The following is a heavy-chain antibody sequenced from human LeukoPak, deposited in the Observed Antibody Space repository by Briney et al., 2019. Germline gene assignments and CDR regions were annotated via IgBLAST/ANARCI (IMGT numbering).Heavy chain of an antibody. J-gene: IGHJ4*02. Sequence: PGESLKISCKGSGYTFTNYWIGWVRQMPGKGLEWMGIIHPGDSDTRYSPSFQGQVTVSADKSISTAYLQWSSLKASDTAMYYCARGDRASSSWYGEYYFDYWGQGTLVTVSS. CDR1: GYTFTNYW. D-gene: IGHD3-10*01. CDR2: IHPGDSDT. CDR3: ARGDRASSSWYGEYYFDY. V-gene: IGHV5-51*01.